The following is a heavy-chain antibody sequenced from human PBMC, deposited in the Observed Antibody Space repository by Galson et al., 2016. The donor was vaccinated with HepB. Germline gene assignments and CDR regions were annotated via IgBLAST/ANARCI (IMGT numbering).Heavy chain of an antibody. Sequence: SLRLSCAASGFTLSGYSMNWVRQAPGKGLEWVSSISSSSNYKYQADSLKGRFTISRDNAENSLYLQMNSLRAEDTAVYYCARLDDYTSSYDQWGRGTLVTVSS. CDR1: GFTLSGYS. CDR3: ARLDDYTSSYDQ. D-gene: IGHD5-24*01. CDR2: ISSSSNYK. V-gene: IGHV3-21*01. J-gene: IGHJ4*02.